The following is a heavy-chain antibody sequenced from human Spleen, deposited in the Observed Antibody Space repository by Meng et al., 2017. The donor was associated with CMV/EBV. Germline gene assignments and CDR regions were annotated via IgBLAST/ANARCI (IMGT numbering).Heavy chain of an antibody. V-gene: IGHV4-38-2*02. CDR1: DFSIASGYH. CDR3: AREAYAHSDY. Sequence: GSLRLSCSVSDFSIASGYHWGWIRQPPGKGLEWIGSVYHTGTTYSNPSLKSRVSISVDTSNNQFSLKLSSATAADTAVYYCAREAYAHSDYWGQGTLVTVSS. J-gene: IGHJ4*01. CDR2: VYHTGTT. D-gene: IGHD3-16*01.